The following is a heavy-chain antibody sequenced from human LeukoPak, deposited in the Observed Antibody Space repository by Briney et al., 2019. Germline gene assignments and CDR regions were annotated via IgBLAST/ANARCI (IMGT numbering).Heavy chain of an antibody. V-gene: IGHV4-59*08. CDR1: GGSISSYY. CDR3: ARHSKGYCSGGSCYSGHYFDY. CDR2: IYYSGST. D-gene: IGHD2-15*01. Sequence: SETLSLTCTVSGGSISSYYWSWIRQPPGKGLEWIGYIYYSGSTNYNPSLKSRVTISVDTSKNQFSLKLSSVTAADTAVYYCARHSKGYCSGGSCYSGHYFDYWGQGTLVTVSS. J-gene: IGHJ4*02.